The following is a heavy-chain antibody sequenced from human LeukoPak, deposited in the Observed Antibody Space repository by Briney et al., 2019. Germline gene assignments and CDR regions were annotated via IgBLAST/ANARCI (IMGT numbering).Heavy chain of an antibody. Sequence: GGSLRLSCAASGFTFSSFGMHWVRQAPSEGLEWVAIIWYDGNNKYYADSVKGRFTISRDKSKNMLYLQMNSLRAEDTAVYYCAKGEGIGDYASTDYWGQGTLVTVSS. CDR1: GFTFSSFG. V-gene: IGHV3-33*03. J-gene: IGHJ4*02. CDR2: IWYDGNNK. CDR3: AKGEGIGDYASTDY. D-gene: IGHD4-17*01.